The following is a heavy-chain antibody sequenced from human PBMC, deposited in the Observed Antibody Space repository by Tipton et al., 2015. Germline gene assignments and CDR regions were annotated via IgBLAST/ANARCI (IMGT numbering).Heavy chain of an antibody. V-gene: IGHV4-61*01. CDR3: ARGGAGYYYDSSGYLP. Sequence: TLSLTCSVSGGSVTSNNYFWSWIRQPPGKGLEWIGYIFHSGSTSYNPSLRSRVFISIDTSKNQFSLKLNSVTAADTAVYYCARGGAGYYYDSSGYLPWGQGTLVTVSS. CDR2: IFHSGST. D-gene: IGHD3-22*01. CDR1: GGSVTSNNYF. J-gene: IGHJ5*02.